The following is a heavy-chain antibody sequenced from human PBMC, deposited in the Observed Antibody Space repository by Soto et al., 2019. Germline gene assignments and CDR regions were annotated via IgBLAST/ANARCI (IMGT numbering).Heavy chain of an antibody. Sequence: EVQLVESGGGLVQPGGSLRLSCAASGFTFSSYAMHWVRQAPGKGLEYVSAISSNGGSTYYANSVKGRFTISRDNSKNTLYLQMGSLRAEDMAVYYCARAPEQQLDYFDYWGQGTLVTVSS. J-gene: IGHJ4*02. CDR1: GFTFSSYA. D-gene: IGHD6-13*01. V-gene: IGHV3-64*01. CDR3: ARAPEQQLDYFDY. CDR2: ISSNGGST.